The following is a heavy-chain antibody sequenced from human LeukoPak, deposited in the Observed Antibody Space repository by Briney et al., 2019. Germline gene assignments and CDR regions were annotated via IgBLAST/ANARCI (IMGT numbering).Heavy chain of an antibody. CDR1: GASVSSGSFY. J-gene: IGHJ5*02. D-gene: IGHD3-10*01. CDR2: IYYTGST. CDR3: ARHSGSGSLSRPFDP. V-gene: IGHV4-39*01. Sequence: SETLPLTCSVSGASVSSGSFYWGWLRQSPGKGLEWIATIYYTGSTYYDPSLKSRVSISIDTSNNQFSLNVKSVSAADTAVYYCARHSGSGSLSRPFDPWGQGTLVTVTS.